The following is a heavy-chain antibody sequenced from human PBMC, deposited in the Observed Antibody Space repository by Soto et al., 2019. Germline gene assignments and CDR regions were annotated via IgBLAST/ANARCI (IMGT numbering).Heavy chain of an antibody. CDR1: GFTVSSNY. Sequence: GGSLRLSCAASGFTVSSNYMSWVRQAPGKGLEWVSVIYAGGSTYYADSVKGRFTIPRDKSKNMLYLQMNSLRAEDTAVYYCARTREYCSGGSCYFGYWGQGTLVTVSS. D-gene: IGHD2-15*01. V-gene: IGHV3-53*01. J-gene: IGHJ4*02. CDR3: ARTREYCSGGSCYFGY. CDR2: IYAGGST.